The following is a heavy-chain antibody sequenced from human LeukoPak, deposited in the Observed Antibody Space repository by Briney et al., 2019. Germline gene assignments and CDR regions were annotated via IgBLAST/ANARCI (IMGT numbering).Heavy chain of an antibody. CDR2: IYYSGST. CDR3: ARHARYYDSSGYYEFDP. V-gene: IGHV4-59*08. D-gene: IGHD3-22*01. CDR1: GGSISSYY. Sequence: PSETLSLTCTVSGGSISSYYWSWIRQPPGKGLEWIGYIYYSGSTNYNPSLESRVTISVDTSKNRFSLKLSSVTAADTAVYYCARHARYYDSSGYYEFDPWGQGTLVTVSS. J-gene: IGHJ5*02.